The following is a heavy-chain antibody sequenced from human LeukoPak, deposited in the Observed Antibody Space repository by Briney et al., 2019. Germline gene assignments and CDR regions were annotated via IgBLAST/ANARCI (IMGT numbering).Heavy chain of an antibody. CDR3: ARDQGVDTAMVIWGAAFDI. J-gene: IGHJ3*02. CDR2: ISGSGGST. V-gene: IGHV3-23*01. D-gene: IGHD5-18*01. Sequence: PGGSLRLSCAASGFTFSSYAMSWVRQAPGKGLEWVSAISGSGGSTYYADSVKGRFTISRDNSKNTLYLQMNSLRAEDTAVYYCARDQGVDTAMVIWGAAFDIWGQGTMVTVSS. CDR1: GFTFSSYA.